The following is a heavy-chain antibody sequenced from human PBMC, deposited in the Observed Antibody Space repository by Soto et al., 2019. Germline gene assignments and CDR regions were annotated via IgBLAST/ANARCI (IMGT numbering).Heavy chain of an antibody. CDR1: GFSLSTSGVG. J-gene: IGHJ5*02. D-gene: IGHD3-10*01. CDR2: IYWDDDK. V-gene: IGHV2-5*02. CDR3: ALTYYGTGSYYNVRWFDP. Sequence: QITLKESGPTLVKPTQTLTLTCTCSGFSLSTSGVGVGWIRQPPGKALEWLALIYWDDDKRYSPSLKSRLTITKDCSKNKVVVTMTNMDPVDTATYYCALTYYGTGSYYNVRWFDPWGQGTLVTVSS.